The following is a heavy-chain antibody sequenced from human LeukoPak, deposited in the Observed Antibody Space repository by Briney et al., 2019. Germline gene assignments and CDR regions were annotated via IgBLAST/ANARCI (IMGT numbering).Heavy chain of an antibody. CDR3: ARPAYYYGSGSYYY. Sequence: SETLSLTCSVSGGSISNSDYYWGWIRQPPGKGLEWIGTIYYTGTTYYNPSLKSRVTMSLDTSKNQFSLKLSSVTAADTAVYYCARPAYYYGSGSYYYWGQGTLVTVSS. CDR1: GGSISNSDYY. J-gene: IGHJ4*02. CDR2: IYYTGTT. D-gene: IGHD3-10*01. V-gene: IGHV4-39*01.